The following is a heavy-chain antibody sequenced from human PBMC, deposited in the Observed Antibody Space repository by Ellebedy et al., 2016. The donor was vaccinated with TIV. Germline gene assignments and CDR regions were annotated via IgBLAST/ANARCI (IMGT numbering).Heavy chain of an antibody. CDR3: ARGGVVAGADY. Sequence: GGSLRLSCAASGFIFSSYWMGWVRQAPGKGLEWVANINQDGSAKYYVDSVKGRFTISRDNAKNSLYLQMNSLRGEDTAVYYCARGGVVAGADYWGQGVLVTVSS. CDR2: INQDGSAK. D-gene: IGHD6-19*01. V-gene: IGHV3-7*03. J-gene: IGHJ4*02. CDR1: GFIFSSYW.